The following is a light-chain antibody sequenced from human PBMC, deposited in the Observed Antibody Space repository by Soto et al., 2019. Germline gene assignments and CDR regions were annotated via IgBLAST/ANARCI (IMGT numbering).Light chain of an antibody. J-gene: IGKJ3*01. CDR2: DVT. CDR3: QSLFT. CDR1: QSVSNY. V-gene: IGKV3-11*01. Sequence: EIVLTQSPATLSLSPGERATLSCRASQSVSNYLAWYQQKPGQAPRLLIYDVTNRATGIPARFSGSGSGTDFSLTISSLEPENFAFYYCQSLFTFGPGTKVDI.